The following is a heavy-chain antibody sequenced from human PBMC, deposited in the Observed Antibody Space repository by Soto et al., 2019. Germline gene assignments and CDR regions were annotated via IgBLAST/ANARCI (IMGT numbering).Heavy chain of an antibody. D-gene: IGHD6-13*01. Sequence: GESLKISCKASGYIFTNYWIAWVRQLPGKGLEWMGIIYPGDSDTKYSPSFQGQVTISADRSISTAYLQWSSLKASDTAVYYCATLDRSSSYFGFDYWGQGTVVTVSS. V-gene: IGHV5-51*01. CDR2: IYPGDSDT. J-gene: IGHJ4*02. CDR1: GYIFTNYW. CDR3: ATLDRSSSYFGFDY.